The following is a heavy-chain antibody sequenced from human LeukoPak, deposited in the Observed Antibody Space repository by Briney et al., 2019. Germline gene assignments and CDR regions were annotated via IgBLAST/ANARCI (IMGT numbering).Heavy chain of an antibody. Sequence: GGSLRLSCAASGFTFRDYYMSWIRQAPGKGLEWVSYISSSGSTVYYADSVKGRFSISRDNAKNSLYLQMNSLRAEDTAVYYCARSSYGGPNYFDYWGQGTLVSLSS. V-gene: IGHV3-11*04. D-gene: IGHD2-15*01. CDR3: ARSSYGGPNYFDY. CDR2: ISSSGSTV. J-gene: IGHJ4*02. CDR1: GFTFRDYY.